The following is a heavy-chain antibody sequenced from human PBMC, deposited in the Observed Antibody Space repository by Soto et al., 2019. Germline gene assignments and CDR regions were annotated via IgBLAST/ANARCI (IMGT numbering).Heavy chain of an antibody. CDR2: IIPIFGTA. V-gene: IGHV1-69*13. CDR1: GGTFSSYA. J-gene: IGHJ4*02. D-gene: IGHD3-22*01. Sequence: SVKVSCKASGGTFSSYAISWVRQAPGQGLEWMGGIIPIFGTANYAQKFQGRVTITADESTSTAYMELSSLRSEDTAVYYCAIRTRYYYDSSDYYGYWGQGTLVTVSS. CDR3: AIRTRYYYDSSDYYGY.